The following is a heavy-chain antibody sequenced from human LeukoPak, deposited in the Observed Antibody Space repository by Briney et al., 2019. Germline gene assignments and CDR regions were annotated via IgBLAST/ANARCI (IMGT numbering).Heavy chain of an antibody. CDR2: FDPEDGET. CDR3: ATSYDSSGPVDY. Sequence: ASVKVSCKVSGYTLTELSMHWVRQAPGKGLEWTGGFDPEDGETIYAQKFQGRVTMTEDTSTDTAYMELSSLRSEDTAVYYCATSYDSSGPVDYWGQGTLVTVSS. J-gene: IGHJ4*02. V-gene: IGHV1-24*01. D-gene: IGHD3-22*01. CDR1: GYTLTELS.